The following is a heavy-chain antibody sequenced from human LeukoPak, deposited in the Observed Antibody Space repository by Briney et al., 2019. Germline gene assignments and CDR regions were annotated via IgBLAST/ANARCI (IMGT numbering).Heavy chain of an antibody. D-gene: IGHD3-3*01. CDR2: INSDGSST. Sequence: GRSLRLSCAASGFTFSSYWMHWVRQAPGKGLVWVSRINSDGSSTSYADSVKGRFTISRDNAKNTLYLQMNSLRAEDTAVYYCARVLRPPTIFGVVTRYYYGMDVWGQGTTVTVSS. V-gene: IGHV3-74*01. CDR1: GFTFSSYW. CDR3: ARVLRPPTIFGVVTRYYYGMDV. J-gene: IGHJ6*02.